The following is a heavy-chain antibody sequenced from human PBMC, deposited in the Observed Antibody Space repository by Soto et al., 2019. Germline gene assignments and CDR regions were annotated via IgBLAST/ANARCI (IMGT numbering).Heavy chain of an antibody. V-gene: IGHV4-30-2*05. J-gene: IGHJ4*02. CDR3: ARDKKPSGFDY. CDR2: IYHSGST. D-gene: IGHD6-19*01. CDR1: GGSISSGGYS. Sequence: SETLSLTCAVSGGSISSGGYSWSWIRQPPGKGLEWIGYIYHSGSTYYNPSLKSRVTISVDKSKNQFSLKLSSVTAADTAVYYCARDKKPSGFDYWGQGTLVTVSS.